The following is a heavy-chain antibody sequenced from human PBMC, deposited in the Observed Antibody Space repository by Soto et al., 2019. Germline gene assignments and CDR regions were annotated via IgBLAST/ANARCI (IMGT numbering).Heavy chain of an antibody. J-gene: IGHJ6*02. CDR3: AGHPRPYYYGSRPNYGMDV. CDR2: IYYSGST. Sequence: SETLSLTCTVSGGSISSSSYYWGWIRQPPGKGLEWIGSIYYSGSTYYNPSLKSRVTISVDTSKNQFSLKLSSVTAADTAVYYCAGHPRPYYYGSRPNYGMDVWGQGTTVTVSS. CDR1: GGSISSSSYY. D-gene: IGHD3-10*01. V-gene: IGHV4-39*01.